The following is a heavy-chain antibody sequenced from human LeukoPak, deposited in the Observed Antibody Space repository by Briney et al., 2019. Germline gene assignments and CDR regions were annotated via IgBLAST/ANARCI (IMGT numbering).Heavy chain of an antibody. CDR1: GYTLTGYY. CDR2: INPNSGGT. V-gene: IGHV1-2*02. D-gene: IGHD3-10*01. Sequence: ASVKVSCKASGYTLTGYYMHWVRQAPGQGLEWMGWINPNSGGTNYAQKSQGRVTMTRDTSISTAYMELSRLRSDDTAVYYCARAVMVRGVIQEYLSWFDPWGQGTLVTVSS. J-gene: IGHJ5*02. CDR3: ARAVMVRGVIQEYLSWFDP.